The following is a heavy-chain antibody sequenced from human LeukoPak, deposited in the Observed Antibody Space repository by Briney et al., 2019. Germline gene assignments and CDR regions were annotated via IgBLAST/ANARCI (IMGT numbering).Heavy chain of an antibody. J-gene: IGHJ4*02. D-gene: IGHD6-13*01. CDR1: GGSFSGYY. CDR3: AREEVASAGTPIDY. V-gene: IGHV4-34*01. Sequence: SETLSLTCAVYGGSFSGYYWSWIRQPPGKGLEWIGEINHSGSTNHNPSLKSRVTISVDTSKNQFSLKLSSVTAADTAVYYCAREEVASAGTPIDYWGQGTLVTVSS. CDR2: INHSGST.